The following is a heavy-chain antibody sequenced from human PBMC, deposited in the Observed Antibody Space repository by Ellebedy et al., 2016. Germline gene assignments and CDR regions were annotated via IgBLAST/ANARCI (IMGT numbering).Heavy chain of an antibody. CDR2: IKQDGSEK. CDR3: ARVSPNWNDVLFDY. J-gene: IGHJ4*02. V-gene: IGHV3-7*01. D-gene: IGHD1-20*01. Sequence: GESLKISXAASGFIFSSYWMSWVRQAPGKGLEWVANIKQDGSEKYYVDSVKGRFTISRDNAKNSLYLQMNSLRAEDTAVYYCARVSPNWNDVLFDYWGQGTLVTVSS. CDR1: GFIFSSYW.